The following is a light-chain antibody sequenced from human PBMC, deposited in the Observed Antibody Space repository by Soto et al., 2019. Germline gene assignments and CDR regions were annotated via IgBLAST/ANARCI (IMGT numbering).Light chain of an antibody. CDR1: QSISSN. J-gene: IGKJ1*01. Sequence: EIVKTQSPATLTVSPGERGTLSCRASQSISSNLAWYQQKPGQAPRLVIYGASTRATGIPARFSGSGSGTEFTLTISSLQSEDFSIYYCQQYNKWPRTFGQGTKVDIK. CDR2: GAS. CDR3: QQYNKWPRT. V-gene: IGKV3-15*01.